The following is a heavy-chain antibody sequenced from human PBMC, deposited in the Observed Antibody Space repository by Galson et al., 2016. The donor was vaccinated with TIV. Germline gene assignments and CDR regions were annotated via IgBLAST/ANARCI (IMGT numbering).Heavy chain of an antibody. V-gene: IGHV3-30*18. D-gene: IGHD4-17*01. J-gene: IGHJ4*01. CDR1: GFTFSDYG. CDR2: ISYDGSDQ. CDR3: AKDRRLYGDYFLHYFDY. Sequence: SLRLSCAASGFTFSDYGMHWVRQAPGKGLEWVAVISYDGSDQYYAGSVKGRFTISRDNSKNTLYLQLNSLKSDDTAMYYCAKDRRLYGDYFLHYFDYWGQEPWSPSPQ.